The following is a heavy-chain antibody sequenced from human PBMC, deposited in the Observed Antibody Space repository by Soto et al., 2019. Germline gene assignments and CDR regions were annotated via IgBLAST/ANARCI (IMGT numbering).Heavy chain of an antibody. CDR2: INAGNGNT. CDR3: ARVSGYYLPDY. D-gene: IGHD5-12*01. V-gene: IGHV1-3*05. J-gene: IGHJ4*02. Sequence: QVQLVQSGAEEKKPGASVKVSCKASGYTFTNYAMHWVRQAPGQRLEWMGWINAGNGNTKYSQKFQGRVTITRDTSASTPYMELSSLRPEDTAVYYCARVSGYYLPDYWGQGTLVTVSS. CDR1: GYTFTNYA.